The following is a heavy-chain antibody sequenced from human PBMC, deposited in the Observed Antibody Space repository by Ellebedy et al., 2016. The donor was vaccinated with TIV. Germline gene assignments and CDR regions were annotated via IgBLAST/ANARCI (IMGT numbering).Heavy chain of an antibody. CDR2: ISANGGTT. CDR3: AKLGGVLRWYADY. CDR1: GFTFSTYP. D-gene: IGHD5-24*01. Sequence: GESLKISCAASGFTFSTYPMNWVRQAPGKGLEWVSIISANGGTTYYADSVKGRFTISRDNSKNTLYLQMNSLRADDTAMYYCAKLGGVLRWYADYWGLGTLVTVSP. V-gene: IGHV3-23*01. J-gene: IGHJ4*02.